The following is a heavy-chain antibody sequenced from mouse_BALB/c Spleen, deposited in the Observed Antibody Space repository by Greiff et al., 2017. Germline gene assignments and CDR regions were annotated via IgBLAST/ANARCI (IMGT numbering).Heavy chain of an antibody. CDR3: ARDLDYDVGAMDY. D-gene: IGHD2-4*01. J-gene: IGHJ4*01. CDR1: GFSLTSYG. Sequence: VKVVESGPGLVAPSQSLSITCTVSGFSLTSYGVHWVRQPPGKGLEWLGVIWAGGSTNYNSALMSRLSISKDNSKSQVFLKMNSLQTDDTAMYYCARDLDYDVGAMDYWGQGTSVTVSS. CDR2: IWAGGST. V-gene: IGHV2-9*02.